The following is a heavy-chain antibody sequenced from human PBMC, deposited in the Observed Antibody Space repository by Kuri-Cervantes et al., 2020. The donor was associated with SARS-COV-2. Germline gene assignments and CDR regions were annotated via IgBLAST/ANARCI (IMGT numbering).Heavy chain of an antibody. J-gene: IGHJ6*02. D-gene: IGHD2-21*02. CDR1: GGSFSGYY. V-gene: IGHV4-34*01. CDR3: ATSYCGGDCYLYYCYGMDV. Sequence: EPLNISCAVYGGSFSGYYWSWLRQPPGKGLGWIGEINHRGSTNSNPSLKGGVTISVATSKNQFSLKLSSVTAADTAVYYWATSYCGGDCYLYYCYGMDVWGQGTTVTVSS. CDR2: INHRGST.